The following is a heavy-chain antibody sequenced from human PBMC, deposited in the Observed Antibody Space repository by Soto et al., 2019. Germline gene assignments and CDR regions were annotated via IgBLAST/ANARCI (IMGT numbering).Heavy chain of an antibody. V-gene: IGHV3-23*01. Sequence: EVELLESGGAFIQPGGSLRLSCAASGFPFSNYAMPWVRQASGKGLEWVSGISGNSGHAFYADSVKGRFTSSRDNSRNTLYLQMESLRAEDTATYYCARAPAEYIWGSYLRYFEYWGQGTLVAVSS. J-gene: IGHJ4*02. CDR1: GFPFSNYA. CDR3: ARAPAEYIWGSYLRYFEY. CDR2: ISGNSGHA. D-gene: IGHD3-16*02.